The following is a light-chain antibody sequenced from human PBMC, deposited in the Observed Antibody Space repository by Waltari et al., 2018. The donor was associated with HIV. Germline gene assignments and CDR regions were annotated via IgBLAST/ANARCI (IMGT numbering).Light chain of an antibody. Sequence: QSVLTQPPSASKTPGQRVLFSCSGTNSNVGKNFVSWFQQVPGGAPKLVIYRNDRRPSGVPDRFSGAKSGSSATLAISGLQSDDEADYFCASWDDKLSHWVFGVGTKLTV. CDR2: RND. CDR1: NSNVGKNF. J-gene: IGLJ3*02. CDR3: ASWDDKLSHWV. V-gene: IGLV1-47*01.